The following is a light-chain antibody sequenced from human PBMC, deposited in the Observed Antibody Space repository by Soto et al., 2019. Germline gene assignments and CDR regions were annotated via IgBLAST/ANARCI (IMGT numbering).Light chain of an antibody. Sequence: EIVMTQSPATLSVSPGERATLSCRASQSVRSNLAWYQQKPGQAPRLLIYGASTRATGIPARFSGSGSGTEFTLIISSLQSEDFAVYYCQQYNTWPALTFGGGTKVEIK. CDR3: QQYNTWPALT. V-gene: IGKV3-15*01. J-gene: IGKJ4*01. CDR2: GAS. CDR1: QSVRSN.